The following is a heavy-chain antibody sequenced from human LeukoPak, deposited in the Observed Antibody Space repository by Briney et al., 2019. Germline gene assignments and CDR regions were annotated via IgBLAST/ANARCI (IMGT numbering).Heavy chain of an antibody. Sequence: GASLKVSCKASGYTFTGNHMHRVRQTPGQGLEWMGWISPNSGGTNYAQKFQGRVTMTRDTSVSTAYMELSGLTPDDTAVYYCARRTGDGAFDIWGQGTVVTVSS. J-gene: IGHJ3*02. CDR2: ISPNSGGT. V-gene: IGHV1-2*02. CDR1: GYTFTGNH. CDR3: ARRTGDGAFDI. D-gene: IGHD7-27*01.